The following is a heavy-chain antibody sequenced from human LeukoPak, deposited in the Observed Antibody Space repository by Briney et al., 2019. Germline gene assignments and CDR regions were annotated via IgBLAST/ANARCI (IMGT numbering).Heavy chain of an antibody. J-gene: IGHJ3*02. CDR2: INHSGST. V-gene: IGHV4-34*01. Sequence: PSETLSLTCTVSGGSISSYWWSWIRQPPGKGLEWIGEINHSGSTNYNPSLKSRVTISVDTSKNQFSLKLSSVTAADTAVYYCASPRNNCSGGSCYHGGAFDIWGQGTMVTVSS. CDR3: ASPRNNCSGGSCYHGGAFDI. D-gene: IGHD2-15*01. CDR1: GGSISSYW.